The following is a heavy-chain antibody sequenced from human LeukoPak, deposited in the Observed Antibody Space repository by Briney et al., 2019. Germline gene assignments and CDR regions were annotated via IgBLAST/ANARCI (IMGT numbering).Heavy chain of an antibody. CDR1: GFTFDDYG. Sequence: GGSLRLSCAASGFTFDDYGMSWVRQVPGKGREWVSGINWNGGSTGYADSVKGRFTISRDNAKNSLYLQMNSLRADDTALYYCARVGSGWSGGAFDIWGQGTMVTVSS. V-gene: IGHV3-20*04. CDR3: ARVGSGWSGGAFDI. CDR2: INWNGGST. D-gene: IGHD6-19*01. J-gene: IGHJ3*02.